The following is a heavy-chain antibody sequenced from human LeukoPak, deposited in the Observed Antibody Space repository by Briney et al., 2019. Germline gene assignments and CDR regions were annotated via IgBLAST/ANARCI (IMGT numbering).Heavy chain of an antibody. CDR2: IYHRGIT. CDR1: GDSFTNFY. Sequence: PSETLSLTCTVSGDSFTNFYWSWIRQPPGKRLEWIGYIYHRGITKYNPSLKSRVTMSVDASKKQFSLKLRFLTAADTAVYFCARGYMGGFDAWGQGTLVTASS. CDR3: ARGYMGGFDA. J-gene: IGHJ5*02. V-gene: IGHV4-59*01. D-gene: IGHD3-16*01.